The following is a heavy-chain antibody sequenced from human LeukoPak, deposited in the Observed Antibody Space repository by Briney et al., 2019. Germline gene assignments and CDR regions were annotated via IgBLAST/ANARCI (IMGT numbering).Heavy chain of an antibody. Sequence: ASVTVSCKASGYTFTSYYMHWVRQAPGQGLEWMGIINPSGGSTSYAQKFQGRVTMTEDTSTDTAYMELSSLRSEDTAVYYCATGLSVVVVPAAIVPRHIYYYYGMDVWGQGTTVTVSS. V-gene: IGHV1-46*01. J-gene: IGHJ6*02. CDR2: INPSGGST. D-gene: IGHD2-2*01. CDR3: ATGLSVVVVPAAIVPRHIYYYYGMDV. CDR1: GYTFTSYY.